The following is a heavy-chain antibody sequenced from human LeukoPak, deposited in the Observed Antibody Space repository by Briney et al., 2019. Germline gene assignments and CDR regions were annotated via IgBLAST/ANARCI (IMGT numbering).Heavy chain of an antibody. Sequence: GPVKVSCKASGYTFTGYYMHWVRQAPGQGLEWMGWINPNSGGTNYAQKFQGRVTMTRDTSISTAYMELSRLRSDDTAVYYCARDFGGDYVMAYMDVWGKGTTVTVSS. J-gene: IGHJ6*03. D-gene: IGHD4-17*01. CDR1: GYTFTGYY. V-gene: IGHV1-2*02. CDR2: INPNSGGT. CDR3: ARDFGGDYVMAYMDV.